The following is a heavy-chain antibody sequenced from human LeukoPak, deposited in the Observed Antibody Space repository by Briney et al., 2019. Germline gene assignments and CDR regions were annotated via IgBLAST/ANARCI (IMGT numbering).Heavy chain of an antibody. J-gene: IGHJ4*02. CDR1: GFTFDDYG. CDR2: INWNSGST. V-gene: IGHV3-20*04. D-gene: IGHD3-10*01. Sequence: GGSLRLSCAASGFTFDDYGMSWVRQAPGKGLEWGSGINWNSGSTGYADSVKGRFTLSRYNAKNSLYLQMNSLGAEDTALYYCARDKDGSGSYYMSGFDYWGQGTLVTVSS. CDR3: ARDKDGSGSYYMSGFDY.